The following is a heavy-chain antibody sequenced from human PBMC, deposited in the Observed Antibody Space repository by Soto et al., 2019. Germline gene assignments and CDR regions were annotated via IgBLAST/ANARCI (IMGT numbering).Heavy chain of an antibody. CDR1: GLFFSDYY. CDR2: ISGTGDTK. J-gene: IGHJ6*02. Sequence: GGSLRLSCAASGLFFSDYYLSWIRQAPGKALECVAYISGTGDTKYYADSVTGRFTISRDNPKNSLYLQMDSLRPEDAAVYYCAIGGGQIYYKGLDVWGQGTTVTVSS. CDR3: AIGGGQIYYKGLDV. V-gene: IGHV3-11*01. D-gene: IGHD3-10*01.